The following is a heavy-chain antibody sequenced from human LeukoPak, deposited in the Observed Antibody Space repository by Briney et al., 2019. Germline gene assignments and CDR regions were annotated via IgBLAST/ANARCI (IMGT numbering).Heavy chain of an antibody. Sequence: PSETLSLTCTVSGGSISSYYWSWIRQPPGKGLEWIAYIYNDGRTNYNPSLKSRATISVDTSQNQFSLKVNSVTAADTAVYFCARTLQSGHSDYWGQGTLVTVSS. CDR2: IYNDGRT. J-gene: IGHJ4*02. D-gene: IGHD4-11*01. CDR1: GGSISSYY. CDR3: ARTLQSGHSDY. V-gene: IGHV4-59*08.